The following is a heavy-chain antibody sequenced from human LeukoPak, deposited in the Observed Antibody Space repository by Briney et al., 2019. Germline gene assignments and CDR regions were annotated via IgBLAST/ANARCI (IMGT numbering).Heavy chain of an antibody. V-gene: IGHV4-39*01. CDR3: ARHRIALATIDY. CDR1: GDSIHSSSSY. J-gene: IGHJ4*02. Sequence: SETLSLTCIVPGDSIHSSSSYWSWIRQPPGKGLEWLASIYYNGNTYYNPSLNSRLTISVDTSKNQFSLRLNSVTATDTALYFCARHRIALATIDYWGQGIRVAVSS. D-gene: IGHD6-19*01. CDR2: IYYNGNT.